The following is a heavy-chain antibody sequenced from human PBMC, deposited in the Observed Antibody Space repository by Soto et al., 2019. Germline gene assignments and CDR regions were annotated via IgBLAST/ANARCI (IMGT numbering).Heavy chain of an antibody. D-gene: IGHD1-1*01. V-gene: IGHV3-30-3*01. CDR3: ARDRERDWISYYFAY. Sequence: QVNLVESGGGVVQPGKSLRLSCAASRFSFNTYPMHWVRQAPGKGLEWVAVISPDGYNRYYADSVKGRFTISRDNSKNTLNLQMNSLRPEDTAVYYCARDRERDWISYYFAYWGQGTLATVSS. J-gene: IGHJ4*02. CDR1: RFSFNTYP. CDR2: ISPDGYNR.